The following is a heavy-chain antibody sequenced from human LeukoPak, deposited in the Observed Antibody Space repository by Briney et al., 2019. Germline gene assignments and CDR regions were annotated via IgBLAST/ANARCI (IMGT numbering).Heavy chain of an antibody. V-gene: IGHV3-20*04. CDR3: ARDLTTSDN. CDR2: INWSGGRT. J-gene: IGHJ4*02. Sequence: GGSLRLSCAASGFTFDDYGMSWVRQAPGKGLEWVSGINWSGGRTGYADSLKGRFTISRDNAKNTLYLQMNSLRDEDTALYYCARDLTTSDNWGQGTLVTVCS. D-gene: IGHD1/OR15-1a*01. CDR1: GFTFDDYG.